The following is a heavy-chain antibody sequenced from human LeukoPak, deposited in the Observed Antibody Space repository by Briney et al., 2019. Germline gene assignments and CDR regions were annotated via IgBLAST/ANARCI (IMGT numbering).Heavy chain of an antibody. V-gene: IGHV1-2*06. CDR3: ARKGSGFWGPRV. CDR1: GGTFSSYA. J-gene: IGHJ4*02. D-gene: IGHD3-16*01. Sequence: ASVKVSCKASGGTFSSYAISWVRQAPGQGLEWMGRINPNSGGTNYAQKFQGRVTMTRDTSISTAYMELSRLRSDDTAVYYCARKGSGFWGPRVWGQGTLVTVSS. CDR2: INPNSGGT.